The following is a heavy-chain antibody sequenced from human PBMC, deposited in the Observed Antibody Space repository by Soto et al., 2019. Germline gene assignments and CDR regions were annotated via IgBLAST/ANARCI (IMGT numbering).Heavy chain of an antibody. Sequence: PXGSLVLSCAASGFTFSSYAMSGVRQAPGKGLEWVSAISGSGGSTYYADSVKGRFTISRDNSKNTLYLQMNSLRAEDTAVYYCAKDTRSSSPNYYYYGMDVWGQGTTVTVSS. CDR3: AKDTRSSSPNYYYYGMDV. CDR1: GFTFSSYA. CDR2: ISGSGGST. D-gene: IGHD6-13*01. J-gene: IGHJ6*02. V-gene: IGHV3-23*01.